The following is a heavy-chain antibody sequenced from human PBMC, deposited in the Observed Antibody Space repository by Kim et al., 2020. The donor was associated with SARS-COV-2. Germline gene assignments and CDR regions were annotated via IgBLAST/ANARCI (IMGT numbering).Heavy chain of an antibody. V-gene: IGHV7-4-1*02. CDR2: SNTETGNP. D-gene: IGHD3-16*02. J-gene: IGHJ4*02. CDR1: GYSFTNYA. Sequence: ASVKVSCKASGYSFTNYAINWLRQAPGQGLEWMGWSNTETGNPTYAQGFTGRFVFSLDTSVSTAYLQISSLKAEETALYYCARGIWGGYRYTDYWGQGTL. CDR3: ARGIWGGYRYTDY.